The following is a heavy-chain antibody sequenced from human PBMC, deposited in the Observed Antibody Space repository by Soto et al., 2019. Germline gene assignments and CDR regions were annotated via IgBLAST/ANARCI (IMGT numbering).Heavy chain of an antibody. CDR1: GGSISSGGYY. CDR2: IYYSGST. V-gene: IGHV4-31*03. Sequence: SETLSLTCTVSGGSISSGGYYWSWIRQHPGKGLEWIGYIYYSGSTYYNPSLKGRVTISVDTSKNQFSLKLSSVTAADTAVYYCAALLWFGEFTPLYYFDYWGQGTLVTVSS. J-gene: IGHJ4*02. D-gene: IGHD3-10*01. CDR3: AALLWFGEFTPLYYFDY.